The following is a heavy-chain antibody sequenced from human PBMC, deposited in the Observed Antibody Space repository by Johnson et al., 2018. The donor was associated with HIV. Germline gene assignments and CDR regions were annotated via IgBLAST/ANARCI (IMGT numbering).Heavy chain of an antibody. CDR3: ARDPSPIVGATYAFDI. J-gene: IGHJ3*02. D-gene: IGHD1-26*01. CDR2: INWNGGST. V-gene: IGHV3-20*04. CDR1: GFTFDDYG. Sequence: VQLVESGGGVVQPGRSLRLSCAASGFTFDDYGMSWVRQAPGKGLEWVSGINWNGGSTGYADSVKGRFTISRDNAKKSLYLQMTSLRAEDTALYYCARDPSPIVGATYAFDIWGQGTMVTVSS.